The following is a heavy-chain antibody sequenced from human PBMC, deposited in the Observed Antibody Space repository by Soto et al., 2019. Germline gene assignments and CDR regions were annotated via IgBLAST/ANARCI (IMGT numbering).Heavy chain of an antibody. CDR3: ARPLTGIAVPWFDP. CDR1: GFTFSSYA. J-gene: IGHJ5*02. CDR2: ISYDGSNK. D-gene: IGHD6-19*01. V-gene: IGHV3-30-3*01. Sequence: GGSLRLSCAASGFTFSSYAMHWVRQAPGKGLEWVAVISYDGSNKYYADSVKGRFTISRDNSKNTLYLQMNSLRAEDTAVYYCARPLTGIAVPWFDPWGQGTLVTVSS.